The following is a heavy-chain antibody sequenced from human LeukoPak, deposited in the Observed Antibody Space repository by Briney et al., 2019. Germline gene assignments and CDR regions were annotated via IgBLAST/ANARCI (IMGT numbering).Heavy chain of an antibody. CDR1: GYTFTGYY. Sequence: ASVKVSCKASGYTFTGYYMHWVRQAPGQGLEWMGWINPNSGGTNYAQKFQGRVTMTRDTSISTAYMELSSLRSEDTAVYYCARGDYVAPNTFDYWGQGTLVTVSS. CDR3: ARGDYVAPNTFDY. CDR2: INPNSGGT. V-gene: IGHV1-2*02. D-gene: IGHD4-17*01. J-gene: IGHJ4*02.